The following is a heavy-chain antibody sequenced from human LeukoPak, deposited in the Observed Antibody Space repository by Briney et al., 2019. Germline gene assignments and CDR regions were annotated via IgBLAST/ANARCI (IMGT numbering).Heavy chain of an antibody. Sequence: ASVKVSCKASGGTFSSYAISWVRQAPGQGLEWMGGIIPIFGTANYAQKFQGRVTITADESTSTAYMELRSLRSDDTAVYYCARIAAAENYFDYWGQGTLVTVSS. J-gene: IGHJ4*02. D-gene: IGHD6-13*01. CDR3: ARIAAAENYFDY. V-gene: IGHV1-69*13. CDR1: GGTFSSYA. CDR2: IIPIFGTA.